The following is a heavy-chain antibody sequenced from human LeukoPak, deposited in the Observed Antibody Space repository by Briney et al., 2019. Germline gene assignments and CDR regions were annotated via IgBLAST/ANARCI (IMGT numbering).Heavy chain of an antibody. J-gene: IGHJ4*02. V-gene: IGHV4-59*11. Sequence: PSETLSLTCSVSGGSISSHYWSWMRQPPGKGLEWIGYIYYTGSTDYNPSLKSRVTISLDKSKNQFSLKLSSVTAADTAVFYCARLGYCSGSSCYSIPFLDYWGQGTLVTVSS. CDR1: GGSISSHY. CDR3: ARLGYCSGSSCYSIPFLDY. D-gene: IGHD2-15*01. CDR2: IYYTGST.